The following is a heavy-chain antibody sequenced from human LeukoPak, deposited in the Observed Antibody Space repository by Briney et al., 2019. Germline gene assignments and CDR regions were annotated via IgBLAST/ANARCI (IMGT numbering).Heavy chain of an antibody. V-gene: IGHV4-34*01. D-gene: IGHD1-26*01. CDR1: GGSFSGYY. CDR2: INHSGST. CDR3: ARRIVGATSPYFDY. J-gene: IGHJ4*02. Sequence: SETLSLTCAVYGGSFSGYYWSWIRQPPGKGLEWIGEINHSGSTNYNPSLKSRVTMSVDTSKNQFSLKLSSVTAADTAVYYCARRIVGATSPYFDYWGQGTLVTVSS.